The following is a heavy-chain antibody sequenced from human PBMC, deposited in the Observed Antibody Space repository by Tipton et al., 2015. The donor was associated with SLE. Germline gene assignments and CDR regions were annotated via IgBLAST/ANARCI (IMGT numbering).Heavy chain of an antibody. CDR2: IYYSGST. D-gene: IGHD3-22*01. V-gene: IGHV4-30-4*01. CDR1: GGSISSGDYY. CDR3: ARVEDYYDSSGYDY. J-gene: IGHJ4*02. Sequence: TLSLTCAVYGGSISSGDYYWSWIRQPPGKGLEWIGYIYYSGSTYYNPSLKSRVTISVDTSKNQFSLKLSSVTAADTAVYYCARVEDYYDSSGYDYWGQGTLVTVSS.